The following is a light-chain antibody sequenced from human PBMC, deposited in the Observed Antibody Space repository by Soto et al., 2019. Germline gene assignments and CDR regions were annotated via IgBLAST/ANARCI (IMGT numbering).Light chain of an antibody. CDR2: GAS. J-gene: IGKJ1*01. CDR1: QSVSNNY. CDR3: QQYGSSPWT. V-gene: IGKV3-20*01. Sequence: EIVLPQSTATLSLSPGGRATLSCRASQSVSNNYLAWYQQKPGQAPRLLIYGASNRATGIPDRFSGSGSGTDFTLTISRLEPEDFAVYYCQQYGSSPWTFGQGTKVDIK.